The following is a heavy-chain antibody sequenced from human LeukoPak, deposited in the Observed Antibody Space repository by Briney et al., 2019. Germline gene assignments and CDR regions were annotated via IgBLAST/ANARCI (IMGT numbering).Heavy chain of an antibody. J-gene: IGHJ3*02. CDR1: GFTFSSYS. CDR3: ARGGQGDGYSADEAFDI. D-gene: IGHD5-24*01. Sequence: PGGSLRLSCAASGFTFSSYSMNWVRQAPGKGLEWVSYISSSSSSIYYADSVKGRFTISRDNAKNSLYLQMNSLRDEDTAVYYCARGGQGDGYSADEAFDIWGQGTMVTVSS. V-gene: IGHV3-48*02. CDR2: ISSSSSSI.